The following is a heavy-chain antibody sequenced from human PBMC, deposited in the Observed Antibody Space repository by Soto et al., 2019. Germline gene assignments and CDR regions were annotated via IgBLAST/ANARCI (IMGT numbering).Heavy chain of an antibody. CDR1: GYTFTHYY. J-gene: IGHJ4*02. CDR2: INPASGST. Sequence: QVQLVQSGAEVKKTGASVKLSCRTSGYTFTHYYIHWVRQATGQGLEWLAIINPASGSTNYAQDFQGRVTLTMDTSTTTVYMELSGLRAEDTASFYCARDLAAGDHWGQGTLVTVSS. D-gene: IGHD6-13*01. V-gene: IGHV1-46*01. CDR3: ARDLAAGDH.